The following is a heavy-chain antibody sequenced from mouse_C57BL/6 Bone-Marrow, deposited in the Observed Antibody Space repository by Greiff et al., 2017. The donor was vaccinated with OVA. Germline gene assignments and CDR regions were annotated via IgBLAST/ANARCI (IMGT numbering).Heavy chain of an antibody. CDR2: IDPSDSYT. D-gene: IGHD1-1*01. Sequence: VQLQQSGAELVMPGASVKLSCKASGYTFTSYWMHWVKQRPGQGLEWIGEIDPSDSYTNYNQKFKGKSTLTVDKSSSTAYMQLSSLTSEDSAVYYCAANYYGSSSLFDYWGQGTTLTVSS. V-gene: IGHV1-69*01. CDR3: AANYYGSSSLFDY. CDR1: GYTFTSYW. J-gene: IGHJ2*01.